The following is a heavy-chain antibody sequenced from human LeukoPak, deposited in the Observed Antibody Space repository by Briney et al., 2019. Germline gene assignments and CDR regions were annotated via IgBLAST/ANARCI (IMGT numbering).Heavy chain of an antibody. D-gene: IGHD3-10*01. Sequence: GGSLRLSCAASGFTFSNYWVHWVRQAPGKGLAWVSRINRDGGTTKYADSVKGRFTVSRDNAKNTLNLQMNSLRAEDTAVYYCARDKKSGESSEIDYWGQGTLVTVSS. CDR1: GFTFSNYW. CDR3: ARDKKSGESSEIDY. J-gene: IGHJ4*02. V-gene: IGHV3-74*03. CDR2: INRDGGTT.